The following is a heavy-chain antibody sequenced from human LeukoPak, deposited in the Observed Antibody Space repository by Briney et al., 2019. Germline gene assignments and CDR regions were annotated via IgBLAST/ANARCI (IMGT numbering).Heavy chain of an antibody. Sequence: ETLSLTCTVSGGSISSSSYYWAWVRQAPGKGLEYVSAISNGGGSTHYANSVKGRFTISRDNSKNTLYLQMGSLRAEDMAVYYCARPYYDIWSAYVYWGQGTLVTVSS. J-gene: IGHJ4*02. D-gene: IGHD3-3*01. V-gene: IGHV3-64*01. CDR2: ISNGGGST. CDR1: GGSISSSSYY. CDR3: ARPYYDIWSAYVY.